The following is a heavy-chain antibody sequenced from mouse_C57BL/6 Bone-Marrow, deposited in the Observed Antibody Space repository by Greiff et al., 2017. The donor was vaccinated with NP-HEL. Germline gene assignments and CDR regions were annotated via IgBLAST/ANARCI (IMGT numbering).Heavy chain of an antibody. CDR3: ARPNYYGSSWDWYFDV. D-gene: IGHD1-1*01. CDR2: ISSGGSYT. CDR1: GFTFSSYG. J-gene: IGHJ1*03. Sequence: EVQLVESGGDLVKPGGSLKLSCAASGFTFSSYGMSWVRQTPDKRLEWVATISSGGSYTYYPDSVKGRFTISRDNAKNTLYLQMSSLKSEDTAMYYCARPNYYGSSWDWYFDVWGTGTTVTVSS. V-gene: IGHV5-6*01.